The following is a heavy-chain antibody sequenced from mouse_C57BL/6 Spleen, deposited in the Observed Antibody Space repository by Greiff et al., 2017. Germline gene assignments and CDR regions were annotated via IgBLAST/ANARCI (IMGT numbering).Heavy chain of an antibody. CDR3: AREFRYAMDY. J-gene: IGHJ4*01. CDR2: INYDGSST. V-gene: IGHV5-16*01. Sequence: EVKLVESEGGLVQPGSSMKLSCTASGFTFSDYYMAWVRQVPEKGLEWVANINYDGSSTYYLDSLKSRFIISRDNAKNILYLQMSSLKSEDTATYYCAREFRYAMDYWGQGTSVTVSS. CDR1: GFTFSDYY.